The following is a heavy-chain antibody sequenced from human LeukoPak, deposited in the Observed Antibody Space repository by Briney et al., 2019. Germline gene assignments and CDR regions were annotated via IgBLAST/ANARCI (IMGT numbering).Heavy chain of an antibody. Sequence: GGPLRLSCAASGFTFSSYAMSWVRQAPGKGLEWVSGISGSGGSTYYADSVKGRFTISRDNSKNTLYLQMNSLRAEDTAVYYCAKPDSPMVRGVPDYWGQGTLVTVSS. D-gene: IGHD3-10*01. V-gene: IGHV3-23*01. CDR1: GFTFSSYA. J-gene: IGHJ4*02. CDR3: AKPDSPMVRGVPDY. CDR2: ISGSGGST.